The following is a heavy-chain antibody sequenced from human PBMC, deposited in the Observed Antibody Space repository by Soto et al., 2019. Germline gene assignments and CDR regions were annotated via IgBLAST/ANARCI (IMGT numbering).Heavy chain of an antibody. CDR1: GFTFSSYA. CDR3: AKDGNTMVRGVILDDAFDI. J-gene: IGHJ3*02. V-gene: IGHV3-23*01. CDR2: ISGSGGST. Sequence: GGSLRLSCAASGFTFSSYAMSWVRQAPGKGLEWVSAISGSGGSTYYADSVKGRFTISRDNSKNTLYLQMNSLRAEDTAVYYCAKDGNTMVRGVILDDAFDIWGQGTMVTVSS. D-gene: IGHD3-10*01.